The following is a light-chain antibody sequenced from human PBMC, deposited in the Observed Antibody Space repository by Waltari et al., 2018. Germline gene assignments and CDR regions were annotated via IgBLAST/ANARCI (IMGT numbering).Light chain of an antibody. CDR1: SGDVGGYDL. Sequence: QSALTQPASVSGSPGQSITISCTGTSGDVGGYDLVSWYQQHPGKAPKLMIYDATNPPSVVSDLFSASTSGNTASLTISDLRPEDEAEYYCSSFTSSSTGIFGSGTTVTVL. CDR2: DAT. V-gene: IGLV2-14*03. J-gene: IGLJ1*01. CDR3: SSFTSSSTGI.